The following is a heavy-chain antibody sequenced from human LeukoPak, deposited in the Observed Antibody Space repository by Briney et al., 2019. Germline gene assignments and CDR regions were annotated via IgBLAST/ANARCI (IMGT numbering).Heavy chain of an antibody. V-gene: IGHV3-23*01. J-gene: IGHJ3*02. CDR2: IYGRGDT. CDR3: AKDIYSNYGPTAFDI. CDR1: GFTFSKYT. Sequence: GGSLRLSCAASGFTFSKYTMSWVRQAPGKGLEWVSSIYGRGDTFYADSVKGRFTISRDSSDNTVYLQMNSLRAEDMALYYCAKDIYSNYGPTAFDIWGQGTMVTVSS. D-gene: IGHD4-11*01.